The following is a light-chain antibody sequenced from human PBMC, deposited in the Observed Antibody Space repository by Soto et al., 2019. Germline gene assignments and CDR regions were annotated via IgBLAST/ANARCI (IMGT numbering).Light chain of an antibody. CDR3: QPYNSYSEA. J-gene: IGKJ1*01. V-gene: IGKV1-5*03. CDR2: KSS. Sequence: DTQMTQSPSTLSGSVGDRVTITCRSSQTISSCLAWYQQKPGKAPKLLIYKSSTLKSGVPSRFSGSGSGTEFTLTISSIQPDDFATYYCQPYNSYSEAFGQGTKVELK. CDR1: QTISSC.